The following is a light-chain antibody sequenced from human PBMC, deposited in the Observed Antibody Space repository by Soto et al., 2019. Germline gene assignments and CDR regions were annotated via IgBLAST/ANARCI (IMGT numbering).Light chain of an antibody. CDR1: QSVGND. Sequence: EIVMTQSPATLAVSPGDRATLSFMASQSVGNDLAWYQQKPGQAPRLLIYDASTRATGIPARFSGSGSGTEFTLTISSLLSEDFAVYSCQQYNNWPLTFGGGTKVDIK. CDR2: DAS. CDR3: QQYNNWPLT. J-gene: IGKJ4*01. V-gene: IGKV3D-15*01.